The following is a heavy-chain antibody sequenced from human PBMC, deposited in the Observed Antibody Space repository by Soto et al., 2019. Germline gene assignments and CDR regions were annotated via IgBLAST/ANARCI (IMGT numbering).Heavy chain of an antibody. CDR2: ISFEGSKK. V-gene: IGHV3-30*18. CDR1: GFTFSGYG. CDR3: AKGGSSSARYFDT. Sequence: QVQLVESGGGVVQPGRSLILSCAASGFTFSGYGMHWVRQAPGKGLEWVAVISFEGSKKYYANSVEGRFTISRDNSKNTLFLQMNSLRAEDTAVYYCAKGGSSSARYFDTWGQGTLVTVSS. J-gene: IGHJ5*02. D-gene: IGHD6-6*01.